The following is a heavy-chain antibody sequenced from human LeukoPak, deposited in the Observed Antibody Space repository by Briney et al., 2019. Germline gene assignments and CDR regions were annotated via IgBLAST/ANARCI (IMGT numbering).Heavy chain of an antibody. D-gene: IGHD3-3*01. Sequence: GGSLRLSCAASGFTFSSYSMNWVRQAPGKGLEWVSSISSSSSYIYYADSVKGRFTISRDNAKNSLYLQMSSLRADDTAVYYCARAVPIFGVVTLDYWGQGTLVTVSS. J-gene: IGHJ4*02. CDR1: GFTFSSYS. CDR2: ISSSSSYI. V-gene: IGHV3-21*01. CDR3: ARAVPIFGVVTLDY.